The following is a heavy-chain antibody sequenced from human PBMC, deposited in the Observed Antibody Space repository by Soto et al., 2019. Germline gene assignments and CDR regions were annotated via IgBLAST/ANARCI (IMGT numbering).Heavy chain of an antibody. CDR1: GFTPNTYS. Sequence: GGSLRLSCSVSGFTPNTYSMHWVRQAPGKGLEWVAVVSFDGVNKHYRDSVKGRFTISRDIAKNMLYLQMTSLRLEDTALYYCARDPDLIEAAGNYFDYWGQGTLVTVS. V-gene: IGHV3-30-3*01. D-gene: IGHD6-13*01. CDR3: ARDPDLIEAAGNYFDY. J-gene: IGHJ4*02. CDR2: VSFDGVNK.